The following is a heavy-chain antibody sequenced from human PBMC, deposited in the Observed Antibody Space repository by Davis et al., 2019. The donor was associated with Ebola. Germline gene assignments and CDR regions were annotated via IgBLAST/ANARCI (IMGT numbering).Heavy chain of an antibody. D-gene: IGHD3-3*01. CDR3: ARDRTYYDFWSGYYPRQNDAAYYYYGMDV. CDR2: IYYSGST. Sequence: PSETLSLTCTVSGGSISSYYWSWIRQPPGKGLEWIGYIYYSGSTNYNPSLKSRVTISVDTSKNQFSLKLSSVTAADTAVYYCARDRTYYDFWSGYYPRQNDAAYYYYGMDVWGQGTTVTVSS. CDR1: GGSISSYY. V-gene: IGHV4-59*01. J-gene: IGHJ6*02.